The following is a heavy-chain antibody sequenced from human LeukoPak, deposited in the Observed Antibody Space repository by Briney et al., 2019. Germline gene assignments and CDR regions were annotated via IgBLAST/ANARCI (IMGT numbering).Heavy chain of an antibody. CDR3: ARSGDSSGYIWSAYFDY. CDR1: GGSISSYY. CDR2: IYTTVST. D-gene: IGHD3-22*01. J-gene: IGHJ4*02. V-gene: IGHV4-4*07. Sequence: PSETLSLTCTVSGGSISSYYWSWIRQPAGKGLEWIGHIYTTVSTSYNPSLKSRVTISVDTSKNQFSLKLSSVTAADTAVYYCARSGDSSGYIWSAYFDYWGQGTLVTVSS.